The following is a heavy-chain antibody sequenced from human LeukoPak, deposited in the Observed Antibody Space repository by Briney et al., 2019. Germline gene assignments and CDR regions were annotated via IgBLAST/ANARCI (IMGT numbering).Heavy chain of an antibody. J-gene: IGHJ4*02. D-gene: IGHD3-22*01. CDR1: GFTFSSYW. CDR3: ARVPVAYYYGSSGYYTAPFDY. V-gene: IGHV3-7*01. CDR2: IKRDGSEK. Sequence: GGSLRLSCAASGFTFSSYWMSWVRQAPGKGLEWVANIKRDGSEKYYVDSVKGRFTISRDNAKNSLYLQMNSLRAEDTAVYYCARVPVAYYYGSSGYYTAPFDYWGQGTLVTVSS.